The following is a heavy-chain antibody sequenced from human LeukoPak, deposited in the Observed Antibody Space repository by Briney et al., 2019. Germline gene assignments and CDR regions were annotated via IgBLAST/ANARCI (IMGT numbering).Heavy chain of an antibody. CDR1: GFTFSSYA. Sequence: GGSLRLSCAASGFTFSSYAMHWVRQAPGKGLEWVAVISYDGSNKYYADSVKGRFTISRDNSKNTLYLQMDSLRGEDTAVYYCAKDFRIGYSAHFDYWGQGALVTVSS. CDR3: AKDFRIGYSAHFDY. CDR2: ISYDGSNK. D-gene: IGHD2-21*01. V-gene: IGHV3-30-3*01. J-gene: IGHJ4*02.